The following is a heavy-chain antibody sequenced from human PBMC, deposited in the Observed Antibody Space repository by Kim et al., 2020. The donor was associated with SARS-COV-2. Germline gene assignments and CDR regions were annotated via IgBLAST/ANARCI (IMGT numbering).Heavy chain of an antibody. CDR2: IWYDGSNK. J-gene: IGHJ4*02. CDR3: AKAPADGDYYY. D-gene: IGHD4-17*01. CDR1: GFIFRNYG. Sequence: GGSLRLSCAASGFIFRNYGMHWVRQAPGKGLEWVAVIWYDGSNKYYADSVKGRFTISRDNSKNTLYLKMNSLGAEDTAVYDCAKAPADGDYYYWGQGTLVTVSS. V-gene: IGHV3-33*06.